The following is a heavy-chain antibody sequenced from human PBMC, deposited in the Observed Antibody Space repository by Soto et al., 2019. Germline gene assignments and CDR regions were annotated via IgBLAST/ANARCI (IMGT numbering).Heavy chain of an antibody. J-gene: IGHJ4*02. D-gene: IGHD3-22*01. CDR2: ISTYNGNT. CDR3: ARGPTDYYDNSANYFLDY. V-gene: IGHV1-18*01. CDR1: GYTFITYG. Sequence: QVPLVKSGAEVKKPGASVKVSCKASGYTFITYGVSWVRQAPGQGLDWLGWISTYNGNTRYAERLQGRVTMTTDTTTNTAYMELRNLRSDDTAVYYCARGPTDYYDNSANYFLDYGGQGTLVTVSS.